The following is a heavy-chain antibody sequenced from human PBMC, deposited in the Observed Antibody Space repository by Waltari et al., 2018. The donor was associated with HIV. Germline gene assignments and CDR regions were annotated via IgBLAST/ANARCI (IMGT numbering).Heavy chain of an antibody. CDR3: ARDWQQWLVRGGAFDI. CDR1: GYTFTGYY. D-gene: IGHD6-19*01. J-gene: IGHJ3*02. V-gene: IGHV1-2*02. Sequence: VQLVQSGAEVKKPGASVKVSCKASGYTFTGYYMPWVRQAPGQGLEWMGWINPNSGGTNYAQKFQGRVTMTRDTSISTAYMELSRLRSDDTAVYYCARDWQQWLVRGGAFDIWGQGTMVTVSS. CDR2: INPNSGGT.